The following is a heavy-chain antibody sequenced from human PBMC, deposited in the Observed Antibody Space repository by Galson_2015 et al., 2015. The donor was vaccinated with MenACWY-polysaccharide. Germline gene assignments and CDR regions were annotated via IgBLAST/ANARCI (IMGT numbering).Heavy chain of an antibody. CDR1: GYTFTTYE. D-gene: IGHD1-1*01. CDR3: ARDPYPGAHSGPDY. V-gene: IGHV1-8*01. CDR2: MNPNSGDT. Sequence: SVKVSCKASGYTFTTYEINWVRQATGQGLEWMGSMNPNSGDTGYAQKFQGRVTMTRNTSISTAYMELSGLRSEDTAVYYCARDPYPGAHSGPDYWGQGTLVTVSS. J-gene: IGHJ4*02.